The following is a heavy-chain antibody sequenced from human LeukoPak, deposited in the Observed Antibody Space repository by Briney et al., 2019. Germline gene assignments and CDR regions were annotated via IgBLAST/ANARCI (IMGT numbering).Heavy chain of an antibody. CDR3: ARGTNSGWIWFDP. V-gene: IGHV5-51*01. Sequence: GESLKISCKGSKYSFTNYWIGWVRQMPGKGLEWMGIIYPGDSDTRYSPSFQGQVTISADKSINTAYLQWSSLKASDTAMYYCARGTNSGWIWFDPWGQGTLVTVSS. D-gene: IGHD6-19*01. J-gene: IGHJ5*02. CDR2: IYPGDSDT. CDR1: KYSFTNYW.